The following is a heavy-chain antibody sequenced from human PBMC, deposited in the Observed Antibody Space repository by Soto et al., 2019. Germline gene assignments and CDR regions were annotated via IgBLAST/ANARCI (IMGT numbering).Heavy chain of an antibody. CDR3: ARDGGYSGSY. D-gene: IGHD1-26*01. CDR1: GGTFNNLA. J-gene: IGHJ4*02. CDR2: ISAYNGNT. Sequence: ASVKVSCKASGGTFNNLAISWVRQAPGQGLEWMGWISAYNGNTNYAQKLQGRVTMTTDTSTSTAYMELRSLRSDDTAVYYCARDGGYSGSYWGQGTLVTVSS. V-gene: IGHV1-18*01.